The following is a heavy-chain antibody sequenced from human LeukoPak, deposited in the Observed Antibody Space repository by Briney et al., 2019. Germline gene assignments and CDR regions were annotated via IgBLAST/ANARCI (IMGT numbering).Heavy chain of an antibody. CDR1: GDPISSYY. CDR3: ARGSSSHYYGMDV. D-gene: IGHD6-6*01. J-gene: IGHJ6*02. Sequence: SETLSLTCTVSGDPISSYYWSWIRQPPGKGLEWIGYIYHSGNTNYNPSLKSRVTISLDTSKNHFSLRLNSVTSADTAVYYCARGSSSHYYGMDVWGQGTTVTVSS. V-gene: IGHV4-59*01. CDR2: IYHSGNT.